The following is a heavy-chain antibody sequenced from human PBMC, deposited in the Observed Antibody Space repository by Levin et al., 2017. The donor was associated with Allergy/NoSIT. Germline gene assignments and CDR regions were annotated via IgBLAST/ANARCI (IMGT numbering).Heavy chain of an antibody. CDR3: ARVKFGRVLMVYVHYFDY. J-gene: IGHJ4*02. V-gene: IGHV4-34*01. CDR2: INHSGST. Sequence: PSETLSLTCAVYGGSFSGYYWSWIRQPPGKGLEWIGEINHSGSTNYNPSLKSRVTISVDTSKNQFSLKLSSVTAADTAVYYCARVKFGRVLMVYVHYFDYWGQGTLVTVSS. CDR1: GGSFSGYY. D-gene: IGHD2-8*01.